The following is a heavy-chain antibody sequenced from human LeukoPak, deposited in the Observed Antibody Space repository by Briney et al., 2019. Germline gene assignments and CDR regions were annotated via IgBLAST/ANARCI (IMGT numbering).Heavy chain of an antibody. D-gene: IGHD3-10*01. CDR1: GFIFSDYN. CDR2: INHSGST. J-gene: IGHJ4*02. Sequence: GSLRLSCVASGFIFSDYNMNWVRQAPGKGLEWIGEINHSGSTNYNPSLKSRVTISVDTSKNQFSLKLSSVTAADTAVYYCARAEYYFDYWGQGTLVTVSS. CDR3: ARAEYYFDY. V-gene: IGHV4-34*01.